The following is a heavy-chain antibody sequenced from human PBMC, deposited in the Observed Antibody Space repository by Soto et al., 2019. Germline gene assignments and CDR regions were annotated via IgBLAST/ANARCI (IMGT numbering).Heavy chain of an antibody. CDR1: GFTFNKSW. V-gene: IGHV3-15*01. Sequence: EVQLVESGGGLVRPGGSLRLSCAGSGFTFNKSWMNWVRQAPGKGLEWVGRIKSKTDGGAIDYAAPVKGRFTISRDDSKNIIYLQMNSLNTEDPAVYYFTILTVVDVHSDYWGQGTLVVVSS. D-gene: IGHD2-15*01. CDR3: TILTVVDVHSDY. J-gene: IGHJ4*02. CDR2: IKSKTDGGAI.